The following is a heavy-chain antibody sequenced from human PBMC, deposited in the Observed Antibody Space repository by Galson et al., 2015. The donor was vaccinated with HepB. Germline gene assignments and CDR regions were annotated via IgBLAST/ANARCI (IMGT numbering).Heavy chain of an antibody. Sequence: SVKVSCKASGYTFTSYYMHWVRQAPGQGLEWMGIINPSGGSTSYAQKFQGRVTMTRDTSTSTVYMELSSLRSEDTAVYYCARDLGTVTTFGVDYYGMDVWGQGTTVTVSS. V-gene: IGHV1-46*03. D-gene: IGHD3-16*01. CDR2: INPSGGST. J-gene: IGHJ6*02. CDR1: GYTFTSYY. CDR3: ARDLGTVTTFGVDYYGMDV.